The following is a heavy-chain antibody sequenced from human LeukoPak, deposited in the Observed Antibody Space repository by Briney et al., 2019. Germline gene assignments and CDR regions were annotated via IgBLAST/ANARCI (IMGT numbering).Heavy chain of an antibody. J-gene: IGHJ4*02. CDR1: GFTFSSYS. CDR2: ISSSSSYI. D-gene: IGHD6-6*01. Sequence: GGSLRLSCAASGFTFSSYSMNWVRQAPGKGLEWVSSISSSSSYIYYADSVKGRFTISRDNAKNSLYLQMNSLRAEDTAVYYCARRPRSGYSSSRLFDYWGQGTLVTVSS. CDR3: ARRPRSGYSSSRLFDY. V-gene: IGHV3-21*01.